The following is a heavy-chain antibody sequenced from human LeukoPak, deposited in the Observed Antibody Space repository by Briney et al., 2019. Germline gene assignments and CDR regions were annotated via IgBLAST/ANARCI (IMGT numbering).Heavy chain of an antibody. CDR1: GGSFSGYC. Sequence: SETLSLTCAVYGGSFSGYCWSWIRQPPGKGLEWIGEINHSGSTTYNPSLKSRVTISVDTSKNQFSLKLSSVTAADTAVYYCARAPKSYYYYGMDVWGQGTTVTVSS. J-gene: IGHJ6*02. CDR2: INHSGST. CDR3: ARAPKSYYYYGMDV. V-gene: IGHV4-34*01.